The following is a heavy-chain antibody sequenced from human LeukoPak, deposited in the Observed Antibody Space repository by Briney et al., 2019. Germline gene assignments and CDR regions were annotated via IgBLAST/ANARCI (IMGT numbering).Heavy chain of an antibody. CDR1: GYTLTELS. V-gene: IGHV1-24*01. D-gene: IGHD7-27*01. Sequence: ASVKVSCKVSGYTLTELSMHWVRQAPGKGLEWMGGFDPEDGETIYAQKFQGRVTITEDTSTDTAYMELSSLRSEDTAVYYCATRTGDETFDYWGQGTLVTVSS. J-gene: IGHJ4*02. CDR3: ATRTGDETFDY. CDR2: FDPEDGET.